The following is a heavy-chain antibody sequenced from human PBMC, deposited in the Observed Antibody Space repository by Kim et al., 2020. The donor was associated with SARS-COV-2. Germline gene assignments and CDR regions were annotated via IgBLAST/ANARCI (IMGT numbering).Heavy chain of an antibody. D-gene: IGHD3-22*01. J-gene: IGHJ5*02. CDR3: ARDSPGSSGYYP. Sequence: NYNPSLKSRVTISVDTSKNQFSLKLSSVTAADTAVYYCARDSPGSSGYYPWGQGTLVTVSS. V-gene: IGHV4-59*01.